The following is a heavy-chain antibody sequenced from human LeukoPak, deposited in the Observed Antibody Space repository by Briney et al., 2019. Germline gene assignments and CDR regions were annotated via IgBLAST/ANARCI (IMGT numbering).Heavy chain of an antibody. V-gene: IGHV4-59*01. J-gene: IGHJ3*02. CDR2: IYYSGST. CDR1: GGSISSYY. Sequence: TSETLSLTCAVSGGSISSYYWSWIRQPPGKGLERIGYIYYSGSTNYNPSLKSRVTISVDTSKNQFSLKLSSVTAADTAVYYCARDGEADAFDIWGQGTMVTVSS. D-gene: IGHD3-10*01. CDR3: ARDGEADAFDI.